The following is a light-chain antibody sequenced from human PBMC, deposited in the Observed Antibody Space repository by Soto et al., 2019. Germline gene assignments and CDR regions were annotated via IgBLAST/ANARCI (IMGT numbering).Light chain of an antibody. V-gene: IGLV2-14*01. Sequence: QSALTQPASVSGSPGQSITISCTGTRSDVGSYIYVSWYQQHPGKAPRLMIYQASKRPSGVSHRFSGSRSGNTASLTISGLQAEDEADYYSSSYTSGTTLYVFGTGTKLTV. J-gene: IGLJ1*01. CDR1: RSDVGSYIY. CDR3: SSYTSGTTLYV. CDR2: QAS.